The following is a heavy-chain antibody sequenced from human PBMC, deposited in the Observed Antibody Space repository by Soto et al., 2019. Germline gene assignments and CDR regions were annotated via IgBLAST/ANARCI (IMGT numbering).Heavy chain of an antibody. D-gene: IGHD3-10*01. CDR1: GNTFTSYD. V-gene: IGHV1-8*01. J-gene: IGHJ4*02. Sequence: GASVKVSGKASGNTFTSYDINWVRQATGHGLEWMGWINPNSGNIGYAQKFQGRVTMTRDTAIRTAYMEVSRLRSDDTAVYYCARGRASGSYYLLDYWGQGTLVTVSS. CDR3: ARGRASGSYYLLDY. CDR2: INPNSGNI.